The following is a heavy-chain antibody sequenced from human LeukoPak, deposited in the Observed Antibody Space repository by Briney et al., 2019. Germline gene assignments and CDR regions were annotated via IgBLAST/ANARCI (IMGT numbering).Heavy chain of an antibody. D-gene: IGHD3-22*01. J-gene: IGHJ5*02. CDR2: ISYDGSNK. Sequence: GGSLRLSCAASGFTFSSYAMHWVRQAPGKGLEWVAVISYDGSNKYYADSVKGRFTISRDNSKNTLYLQMNSLRAEDTAVYYCARESVPYYYDSSGDPFDPWGQGTLVTVSS. CDR1: GFTFSSYA. CDR3: ARESVPYYYDSSGDPFDP. V-gene: IGHV3-30*04.